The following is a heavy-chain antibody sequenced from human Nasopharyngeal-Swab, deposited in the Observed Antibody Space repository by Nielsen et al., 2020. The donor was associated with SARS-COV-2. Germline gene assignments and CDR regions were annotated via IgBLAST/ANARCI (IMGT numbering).Heavy chain of an antibody. J-gene: IGHJ6*03. D-gene: IGHD4-17*01. V-gene: IGHV5-51*01. CDR3: ARHWGTSTVTTWPLGVIESYYMDV. CDR1: GYSFTSYW. CDR2: IYPGDSDT. Sequence: GGSLRPSCKGSGYSFTSYWIGWVRQMPGKGLEWMGIIYPGDSDTRYSPSFQGQVTISADKSISTAYLQWSSLKASDTAMYYCARHWGTSTVTTWPLGVIESYYMDVWGKGTTVTVSS.